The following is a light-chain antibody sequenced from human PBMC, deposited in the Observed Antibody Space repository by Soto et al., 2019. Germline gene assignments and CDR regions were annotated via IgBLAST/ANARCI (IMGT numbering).Light chain of an antibody. CDR1: QSLRHHNGYNY. CDR2: LGS. V-gene: IGKV2-28*01. Sequence: DIVMTQSPLSLPVTPGEPASISCRSSQSLRHHNGYNYLHWYLQKPGQSPQVLIYLGSNRASGVPDRVSGSGSGTVFTLKISRVEAEDVGVYYCIQTLQAPYSFGQGTKLEIK. J-gene: IGKJ2*01. CDR3: IQTLQAPYS.